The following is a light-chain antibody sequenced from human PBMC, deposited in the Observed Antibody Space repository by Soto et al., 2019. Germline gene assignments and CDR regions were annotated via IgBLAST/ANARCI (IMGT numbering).Light chain of an antibody. J-gene: IGLJ1*01. Sequence: QSVLTQHASGSGSPGQSITISCTGTSSDVGGYNYVSWYQQHPGKAPKLMIYDVGNRPSGVSNRFSGSKSGNTASLTISWLRAEDEADYYCSPYTSSSTYVFGAGTKVTVL. V-gene: IGLV2-14*01. CDR3: SPYTSSSTYV. CDR2: DVG. CDR1: SSDVGGYNY.